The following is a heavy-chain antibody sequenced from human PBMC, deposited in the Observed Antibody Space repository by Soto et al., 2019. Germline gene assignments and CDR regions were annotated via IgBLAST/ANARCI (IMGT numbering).Heavy chain of an antibody. V-gene: IGHV3-21*01. Sequence: EVQLVESGGGLVKPGGSLRLSCAASGFTFSSYSMNWVRQAPGKGLEWVSSISSSSSYIHYADSVKGRFTISRDNAKNSLYLQMNSLRAEDTAVYYCARDPFLVGATGGDAFDIWGQGTMVTVSS. CDR1: GFTFSSYS. CDR3: ARDPFLVGATGGDAFDI. D-gene: IGHD1-26*01. J-gene: IGHJ3*02. CDR2: ISSSSSYI.